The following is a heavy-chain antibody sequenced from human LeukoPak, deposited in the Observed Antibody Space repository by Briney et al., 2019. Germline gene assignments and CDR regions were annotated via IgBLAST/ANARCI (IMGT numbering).Heavy chain of an antibody. CDR3: AREVVPAAIGAFDY. CDR1: GFNFGDYA. CDR2: ISSSSSYI. Sequence: GGSLRLSCEASGFNFGDYAMYWVRQAPGKGLEWVSSISSSSSYIYYADSVKGRFTISRDNAKNSLYLQMNSLRAEDTAVYYCAREVVPAAIGAFDYWGQGTLVTVSS. J-gene: IGHJ4*02. D-gene: IGHD2-2*02. V-gene: IGHV3-21*01.